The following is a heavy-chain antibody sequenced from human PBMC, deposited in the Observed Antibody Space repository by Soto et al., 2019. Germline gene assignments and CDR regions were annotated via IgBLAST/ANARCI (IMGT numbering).Heavy chain of an antibody. CDR2: ISYDGSNK. J-gene: IGHJ6*02. D-gene: IGHD1-1*01. CDR1: GFTFSSYG. V-gene: IGHV3-30*18. CDR3: AKGGGTKYYYYGMDV. Sequence: QVQLVESGGGVVQPGRSLRLSCAASGFTFSSYGMHWVRQAPGKGLEWVAVISYDGSNKYYADSVKGRFTISRDNSKNTLSLQMNSLRAEDTAVYYCAKGGGTKYYYYGMDVWGQGTPVTVSS.